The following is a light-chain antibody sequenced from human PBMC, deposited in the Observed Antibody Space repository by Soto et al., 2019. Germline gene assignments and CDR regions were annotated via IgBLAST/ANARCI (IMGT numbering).Light chain of an antibody. CDR2: YMS. V-gene: IGKV3-11*01. CDR1: QYVGSR. CDR3: HQRQSCPRT. J-gene: IGKJ1*01. Sequence: EIVLTQSPATLSSSPGETATRSCRASQYVGSRLAWYQHKPGQAPRLLIYYMSKRATGIPARFSGSGSGTDFTLTISSLAPDDFAIYYCHQRQSCPRTFGQGTQVEIK.